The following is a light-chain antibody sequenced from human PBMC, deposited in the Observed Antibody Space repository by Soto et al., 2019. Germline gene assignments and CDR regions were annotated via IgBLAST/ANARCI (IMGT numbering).Light chain of an antibody. CDR3: QQRYSWPPLT. CDR1: QSVRTY. CDR2: DAS. Sequence: EIVLTQSPATLSLSPGEGATLSCRASQSVRTYLAWYQQKPGQVPRLLIYDASNRATGVPARFSGSGSGTHFSLTISSLEPEDVAVYYCQQRYSWPPLTFGGGTRVEIK. J-gene: IGKJ4*01. V-gene: IGKV3-11*01.